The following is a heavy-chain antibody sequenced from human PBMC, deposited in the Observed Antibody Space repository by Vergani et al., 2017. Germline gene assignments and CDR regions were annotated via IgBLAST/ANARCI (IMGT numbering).Heavy chain of an antibody. Sequence: EVQLVESGGGLVQPGGSLRLSCAASGFTFSSYWMSWVRQAPGKGLEWVANIKQDGSEKYYVDSVKGRFTISRDNAKNSLYLQMNSLRAEDTAVYYCARRSGIVYDIFSGTQYFFDFWGQGTLVTVSS. CDR1: GFTFSSYW. CDR2: IKQDGSEK. V-gene: IGHV3-7*03. CDR3: ARRSGIVYDIFSGTQYFFDF. D-gene: IGHD3-9*01. J-gene: IGHJ4*02.